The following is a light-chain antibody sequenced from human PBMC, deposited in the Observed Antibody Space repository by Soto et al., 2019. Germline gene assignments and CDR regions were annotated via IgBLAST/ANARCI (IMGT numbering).Light chain of an antibody. Sequence: EIVLTQSPGTLSLSPGERATLSCRASQSVISNYLAWYQQKPGQAPRLLIYGACSRATGIPDRFSGRGSGTNFPLTISRLEPEDFAVDYCQQYGSSPPEKTFGQGTKVEIK. J-gene: IGKJ1*01. V-gene: IGKV3-20*01. CDR3: QQYGSSPPEKT. CDR1: QSVISNY. CDR2: GAC.